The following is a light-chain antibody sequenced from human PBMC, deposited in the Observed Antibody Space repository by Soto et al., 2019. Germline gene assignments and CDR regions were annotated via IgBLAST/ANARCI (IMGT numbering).Light chain of an antibody. CDR3: SSYAGSNIVL. CDR1: SSDVGGYDY. Sequence: QSALTQPPSASGSPGRSVTISCTGTSSDVGGYDYVSWFQQHPGKAPKLMIYEVSKRPSGVPDRFSGSKSGSTASLTVSGLQAEDESDYYCSSYAGSNIVLFGGGTKLTVL. CDR2: EVS. V-gene: IGLV2-8*01. J-gene: IGLJ2*01.